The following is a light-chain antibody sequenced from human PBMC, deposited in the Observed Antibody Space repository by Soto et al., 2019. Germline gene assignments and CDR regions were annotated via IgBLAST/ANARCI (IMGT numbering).Light chain of an antibody. CDR2: GAS. Sequence: EIVLTQSPGTLSLSPGERATLSCRASQSVCSTYLAWYHQKPGQAPRLLLSGASTRATGIPVGFRGSASGTEFSLTISSRQSEDFAVYYCQQYGSTPMAFGQGTKVDIK. CDR1: QSVCSTY. V-gene: IGKV3-20*01. CDR3: QQYGSTPMA. J-gene: IGKJ1*01.